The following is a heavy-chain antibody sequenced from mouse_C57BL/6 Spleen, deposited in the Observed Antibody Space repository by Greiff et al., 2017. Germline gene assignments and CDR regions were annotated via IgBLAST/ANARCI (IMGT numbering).Heavy chain of an antibody. D-gene: IGHD2-3*01. J-gene: IGHJ3*01. CDR2: INPGSGGT. Sequence: QVQLQQSGAELVRPGTSVKVSCKASGFAFTNYLIAWVKQRPGQGLEWIGVINPGSGGTNYNEKFKGKATLTADKSSSTAYLQLSSLTSEDSAVCFCACHDGSSFAYWGQGTLVTVSA. CDR1: GFAFTNYL. V-gene: IGHV1-54*01. CDR3: ACHDGSSFAY.